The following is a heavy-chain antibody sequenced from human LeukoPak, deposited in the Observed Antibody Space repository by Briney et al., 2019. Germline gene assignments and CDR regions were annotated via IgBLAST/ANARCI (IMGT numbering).Heavy chain of an antibody. V-gene: IGHV4-59*01. CDR3: AREGPMVRGLMDV. J-gene: IGHJ6*03. Sequence: SETLSLTCTVSGGSISSYYWSWIRQPPGKGLEWIGYIYYSGSTNYNPSLKSRVTISVDTSKNQFSLKLSSVTAADTAVYYCAREGPMVRGLMDVWGKGTTVIVSS. CDR2: IYYSGST. CDR1: GGSISSYY. D-gene: IGHD3-10*01.